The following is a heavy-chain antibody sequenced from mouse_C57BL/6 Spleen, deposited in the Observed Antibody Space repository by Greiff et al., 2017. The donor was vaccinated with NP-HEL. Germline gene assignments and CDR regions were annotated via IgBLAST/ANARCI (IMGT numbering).Heavy chain of an antibody. D-gene: IGHD1-1*01. V-gene: IGHV1-55*01. CDR2: FYPGSGST. CDR3: ARSSIATVVARDY. Sequence: VQLQQPGAELVKPGASVQMSCKASGYTFTSYWITWVKQRPGQGLAWIGDFYPGSGSTNYNEKFKSKATLTVDTSSSTAYMQLSSLTSEDSAVYYCARSSIATVVARDYWGQGTTLTVSS. J-gene: IGHJ2*01. CDR1: GYTFTSYW.